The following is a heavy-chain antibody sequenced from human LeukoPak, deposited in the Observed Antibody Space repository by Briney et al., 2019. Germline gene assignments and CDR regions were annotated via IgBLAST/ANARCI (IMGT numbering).Heavy chain of an antibody. CDR1: GFMFNDYA. V-gene: IGHV3-9*01. CDR2: ISWNSGNM. D-gene: IGHD6-13*01. J-gene: IGHJ2*01. CDR3: AKGPGLGAGKRYLDL. Sequence: GGSLRLSCAPSGFMFNDYALHWVRQAPGKGLEWVSSISWNSGNMYYVDSVKGRFTISRDNAKNSLSLQMNSLRPEDTALYYCAKGPGLGAGKRYLDLWGRGTLVVVSS.